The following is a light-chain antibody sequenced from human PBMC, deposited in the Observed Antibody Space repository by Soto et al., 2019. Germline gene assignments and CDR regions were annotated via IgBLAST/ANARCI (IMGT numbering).Light chain of an antibody. CDR3: QQYNNWPPQIT. J-gene: IGKJ5*01. CDR2: DAS. Sequence: EIVMTQSPATVSVSPGERATLSCRASQSVSSKLAWYQQKPGQPPRLLIFDASARATGVPDRFSGRGSGTVFTLTIGSLEPEDSAVYYCQQYNNWPPQITFGQGTRLEIK. CDR1: QSVSSK. V-gene: IGKV3-15*01.